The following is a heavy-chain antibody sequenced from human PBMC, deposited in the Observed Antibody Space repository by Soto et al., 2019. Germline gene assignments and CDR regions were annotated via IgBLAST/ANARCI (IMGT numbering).Heavy chain of an antibody. J-gene: IGHJ6*02. Sequence: XVSLRLSCTVSGFSVTNSYINWVRQAPGKGLEWVSILYSSGTTYYADSVRGRFTVSRDDSKNTLFLHMNSLRADDTAVYYCARDWSKFSYNYPYYYAMDAWGQGTTVTVSS. V-gene: IGHV3-53*01. CDR2: LYSSGTT. CDR3: ARDWSKFSYNYPYYYAMDA. D-gene: IGHD5-18*01. CDR1: GFSVTNSY.